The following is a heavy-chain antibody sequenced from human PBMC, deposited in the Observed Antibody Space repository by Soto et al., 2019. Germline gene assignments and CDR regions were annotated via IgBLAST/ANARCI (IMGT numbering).Heavy chain of an antibody. J-gene: IGHJ4*02. Sequence: ASVKVSCKASGYTFTSYYMHWVRQAPGQGLEWMGGIIPIFGTANYAQKFQGRVTITADESTSTAYMELSSLRSEDTAVYYCARGGYSSSSLSDYWGQGTLVTVSS. CDR2: IIPIFGTA. CDR3: ARGGYSSSSLSDY. V-gene: IGHV1-69*13. CDR1: GYTFTSYY. D-gene: IGHD6-6*01.